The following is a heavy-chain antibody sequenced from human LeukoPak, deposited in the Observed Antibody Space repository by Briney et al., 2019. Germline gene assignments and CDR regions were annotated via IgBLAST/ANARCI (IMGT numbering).Heavy chain of an antibody. Sequence: PSETLSLTCTVSGGSISSYYWSCIRQPPGKGLEWIGYIYYSGSTNYNPSLKSRVTISVDTTKNPFSMKLSSVTAADTAVYYCARGKAEYYDFWSGTIFDYWGQGTLVTVSP. D-gene: IGHD3-3*01. CDR2: IYYSGST. CDR1: GGSISSYY. CDR3: ARGKAEYYDFWSGTIFDY. V-gene: IGHV4-59*01. J-gene: IGHJ4*02.